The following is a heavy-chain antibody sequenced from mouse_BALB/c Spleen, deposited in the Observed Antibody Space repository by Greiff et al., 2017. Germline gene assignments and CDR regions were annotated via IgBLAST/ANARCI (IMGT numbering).Heavy chain of an antibody. J-gene: IGHJ1*01. CDR3: TKAPRGYEYDWYFDV. Sequence: VHVKQSGTVLARPGASVKMSCKASGYSFTSYWMHWVKQRPGQGLEWIGAIYPGNSDTSYNQKFKGKAKLTAVTSASTAYMELSSLTNEDSAVYYCTKAPRGYEYDWYFDVWGAGTTVTVSS. V-gene: IGHV1-5*01. CDR1: GYSFTSYW. D-gene: IGHD2-4*01. CDR2: IYPGNSDT.